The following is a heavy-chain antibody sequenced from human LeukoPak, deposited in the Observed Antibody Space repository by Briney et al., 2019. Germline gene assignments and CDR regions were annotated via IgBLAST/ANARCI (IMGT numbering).Heavy chain of an antibody. J-gene: IGHJ4*02. CDR1: GFTFSSYG. D-gene: IGHD2-15*01. CDR2: IRYDGSNK. V-gene: IGHV3-30*02. CDR3: AKDTRGGPRAHFDY. Sequence: LAGGSLRLSCAASGFTFSSYGMHRVRQAPGRGLEWVAFIRYDGSNKYYADSVKGRFTISRDNSKNTLYLQMNSLRAEDTAVYYCAKDTRGGPRAHFDYWGQGTLVTVSS.